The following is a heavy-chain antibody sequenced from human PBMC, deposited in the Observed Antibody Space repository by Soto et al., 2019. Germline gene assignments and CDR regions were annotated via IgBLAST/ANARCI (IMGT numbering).Heavy chain of an antibody. CDR1: GYTFTSYG. Sequence: QVQLVQSGAEVKKPGASVKVSCKASGYTFTSYGISWVRQAPGQGLEWMGWISAYNGNTNYAQKRQGRVTMTTDTSTSTAYMELRSLRSDDTAVYYCARVVGQTHLWFGELLPIDYWGQGTLVTVSS. D-gene: IGHD3-10*01. V-gene: IGHV1-18*01. CDR2: ISAYNGNT. CDR3: ARVVGQTHLWFGELLPIDY. J-gene: IGHJ4*02.